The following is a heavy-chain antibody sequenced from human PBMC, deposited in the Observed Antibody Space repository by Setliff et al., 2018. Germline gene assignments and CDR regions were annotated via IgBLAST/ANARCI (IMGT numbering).Heavy chain of an antibody. Sequence: ASVKVSCKASGYTFTSYDINWVRQATGQGLEWMGWMNPNSGNTGYAQKFQGRVTITRNTSISTAYMELSSLRSEGTAVYYCARARGGYSYDYRFDPWGQGTLVTVSS. CDR3: ARARGGYSYDYRFDP. CDR2: MNPNSGNT. V-gene: IGHV1-8*03. J-gene: IGHJ5*02. CDR1: GYTFTSYD. D-gene: IGHD5-18*01.